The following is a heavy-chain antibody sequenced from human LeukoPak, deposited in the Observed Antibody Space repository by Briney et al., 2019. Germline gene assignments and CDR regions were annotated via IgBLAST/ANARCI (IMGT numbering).Heavy chain of an antibody. CDR1: GFTFRDYV. D-gene: IGHD2-21*01. CDR2: MSSDGSTI. V-gene: IGHV3-30*04. Sequence: GGSLRLSCAASGFTFRDYVIHWVRQAPGKGLEWVAVMSSDGSTIYYADSVKGRFTISRDNFEYTLYLQMNSLRTEDSAVYYCAREVIRPYFDYWGQGTLVTVSS. J-gene: IGHJ4*02. CDR3: AREVIRPYFDY.